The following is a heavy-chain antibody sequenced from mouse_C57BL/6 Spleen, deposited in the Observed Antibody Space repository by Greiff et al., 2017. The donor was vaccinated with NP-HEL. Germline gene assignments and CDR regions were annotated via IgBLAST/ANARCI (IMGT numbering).Heavy chain of an antibody. V-gene: IGHV14-2*01. CDR3: ARSDSSPFAY. J-gene: IGHJ3*01. CDR2: IDPEDGET. Sequence: EVQLQQSGAELVKPGASVKLSCIASGFNIKDYYMHWVKQRTEQGLEWIGRIDPEDGETKYAAKFQGKATITADTSSNTAYLQLSSLTSEDTAVYYCARSDSSPFAYWGQGTLVTVSA. CDR1: GFNIKDYY. D-gene: IGHD1-1*01.